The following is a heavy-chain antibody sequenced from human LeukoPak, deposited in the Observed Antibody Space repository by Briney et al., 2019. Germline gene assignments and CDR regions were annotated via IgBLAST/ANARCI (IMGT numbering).Heavy chain of an antibody. CDR3: ARGEEMDYYFDY. CDR1: GYTFTSYD. V-gene: IGHV1-8*01. CDR2: MNPNSGNT. Sequence: ASVKVSCKASGYTFTSYDINWVRQATGQGLEWMGWMNPNSGNTGYAQKFQGRVTMTRNTSISTAYMELSSLRSEDTAVYYCARGEEMDYYFDYWGQGTLVTVSS. D-gene: IGHD5-24*01. J-gene: IGHJ4*02.